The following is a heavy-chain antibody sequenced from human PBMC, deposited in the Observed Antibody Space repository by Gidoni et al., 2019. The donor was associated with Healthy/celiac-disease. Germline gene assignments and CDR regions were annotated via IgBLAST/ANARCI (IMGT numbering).Heavy chain of an antibody. Sequence: EVQLLVYVGGLGKLGGSLRVSCSVLGVHSRRHSMNWVRQAPGKGLEWVSSISSSSSYIYYADSVKGRFTISRDNAKNSLYLQMNSLRAEDTAVYYCARVPQGIAAAGTYFDYWGQGTLVTVSS. J-gene: IGHJ4*02. D-gene: IGHD6-13*01. CDR1: GVHSRRHS. CDR2: ISSSSSYI. V-gene: IGHV3-21*01. CDR3: ARVPQGIAAAGTYFDY.